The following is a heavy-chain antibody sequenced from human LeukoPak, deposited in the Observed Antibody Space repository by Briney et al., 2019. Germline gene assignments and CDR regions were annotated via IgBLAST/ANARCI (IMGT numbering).Heavy chain of an antibody. J-gene: IGHJ4*02. CDR3: ARVIRGINNNFDY. D-gene: IGHD3-10*01. Sequence: GGSLRLSCTVSGFTVSSNSMSWVRQAPGKGLEWVSYISSSGSTIYYADSVKGRFTISRDNAKNSLYLQMNSLRAEDTAVYYCARVIRGINNNFDYWGQGTLVTVSS. CDR2: ISSSGSTI. CDR1: GFTVSSNS. V-gene: IGHV3-48*04.